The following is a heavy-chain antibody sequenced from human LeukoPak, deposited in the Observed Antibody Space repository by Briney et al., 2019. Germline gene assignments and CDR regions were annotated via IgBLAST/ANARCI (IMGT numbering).Heavy chain of an antibody. Sequence: GGSLRLSCVVSGFTFTSYAMNWVRQAPGKGLEWVSGFYGSGGTKYYTDSVKGRFIITRDNSKKTLYLQMNSLRAEDTAIYYCGKGGSASCYSQLDYWGQGTLVTVSS. CDR3: GKGGSASCYSQLDY. D-gene: IGHD2-2*01. CDR1: GFTFTSYA. V-gene: IGHV3-23*01. J-gene: IGHJ4*02. CDR2: FYGSGGTK.